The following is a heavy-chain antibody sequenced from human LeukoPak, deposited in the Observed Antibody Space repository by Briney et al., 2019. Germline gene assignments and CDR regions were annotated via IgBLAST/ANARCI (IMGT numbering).Heavy chain of an antibody. D-gene: IGHD5-12*01. V-gene: IGHV4-31*01. CDR1: GGPIRSGGYY. Sequence: SDTLSLTCTVSGGPIRSGGYYWSWIRQHRGKVLECIGYIYYNGSTYYNPYLQSQVTISVDRSKNQFSLKLSSVTAADTAVYYCARVRGYPLNWGQGTLVTVSS. J-gene: IGHJ4*02. CDR3: ARVRGYPLN. CDR2: IYYNGST.